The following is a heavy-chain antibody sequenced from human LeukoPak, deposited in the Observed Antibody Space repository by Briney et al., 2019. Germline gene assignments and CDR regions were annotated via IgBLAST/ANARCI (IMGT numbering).Heavy chain of an antibody. Sequence: PGGSLRLSCAASGFIFSNYIMTWVRQAPGRGLEWVSYISSGSDTTYYADSVKGRFTISRDNAKNSLYLQLNSLRAEDTALYYCARPKFCTGGACFFDQWGQGTLVTVSS. V-gene: IGHV3-48*01. CDR2: ISSGSDTT. J-gene: IGHJ4*02. CDR1: GFIFSNYI. CDR3: ARPKFCTGGACFFDQ. D-gene: IGHD2-8*02.